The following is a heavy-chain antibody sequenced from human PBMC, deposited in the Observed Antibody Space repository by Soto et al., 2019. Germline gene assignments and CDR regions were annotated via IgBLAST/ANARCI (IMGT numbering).Heavy chain of an antibody. D-gene: IGHD2-8*02. J-gene: IGHJ1*01. V-gene: IGHV3-11*01. CDR3: AMEYCTGGNCYTDFQH. CDR2: ISRSGNTI. CDR1: GFTFSDYY. Sequence: QVQLVESGGGLVKPGGSLRLSCAASGFTFSDYYMSWIRQAPGKGLEWVSYISRSGNTIYYADSVKGRFTISRDDAKNSLYLQMNSLGAEDTAVYYCAMEYCTGGNCYTDFQHWGQGTLVTVSS.